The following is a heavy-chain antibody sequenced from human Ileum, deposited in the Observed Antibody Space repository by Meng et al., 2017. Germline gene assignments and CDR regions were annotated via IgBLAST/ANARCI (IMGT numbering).Heavy chain of an antibody. CDR2: IYTSGST. Sequence: QLEGAGPELFKHSQILSLTCPASGGSISSGSYYWSWIRQPAGKGLEWIGRIYTSGSTNYNPSLKSRVTISIDTSKNQFSLNLSSVTATDTAVYYCARSSSHRFDPWGQGTLVTVSS. J-gene: IGHJ5*02. CDR3: ARSSSHRFDP. CDR1: GGSISSGSYY. V-gene: IGHV4-61*02.